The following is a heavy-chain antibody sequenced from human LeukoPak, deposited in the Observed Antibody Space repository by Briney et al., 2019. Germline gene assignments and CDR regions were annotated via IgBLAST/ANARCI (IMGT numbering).Heavy chain of an antibody. CDR2: IIPIFGTT. Sequence: SVKVSCKASGGTFSSYAVSWVRQAPGQGLEWMGGIIPIFGTTNYAQKFQGRVTITADESTSTAYMELSGLRSEDTAVFYCATHRGQRIAADLDYWGQGTLVTVS. CDR1: GGTFSSYA. D-gene: IGHD6-13*01. J-gene: IGHJ4*02. CDR3: ATHRGQRIAADLDY. V-gene: IGHV1-69*13.